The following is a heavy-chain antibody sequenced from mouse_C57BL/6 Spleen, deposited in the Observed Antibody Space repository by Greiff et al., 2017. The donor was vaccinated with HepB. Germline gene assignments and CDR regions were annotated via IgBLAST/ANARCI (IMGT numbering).Heavy chain of an antibody. CDR2: IDPEDGDT. J-gene: IGHJ3*01. CDR3: SGVTGTGGFAY. V-gene: IGHV14-1*01. Sequence: VQLQQSGAELVRPGASVKLSCTASGFNIKDYYMHWVKQRPEQGLEWIGRIDPEDGDTTYATKFQGKATMTADTSSITAYLQLSSLTSEDTAVYYGSGVTGTGGFAYWGQGTLVTVSA. CDR1: GFNIKDYY. D-gene: IGHD4-1*01.